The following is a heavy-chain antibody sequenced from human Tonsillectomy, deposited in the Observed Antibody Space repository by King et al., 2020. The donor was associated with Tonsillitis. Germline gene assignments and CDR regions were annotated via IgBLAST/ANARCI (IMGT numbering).Heavy chain of an antibody. V-gene: IGHV3-74*01. D-gene: IGHD5-24*01. CDR3: ASEREGYNGALDT. Sequence: VQLVESGGGLVQPGGSLRLSCTASGFAISSSWMHWVRQLPGKGLVWVSRLKSYGRSTLYADSVKGRFTISRDNANNTLYLQMNSLSAEDTAVYYCASEREGYNGALDTWGQGTTVTVSS. J-gene: IGHJ3*02. CDR2: LKSYGRST. CDR1: GFAISSSW.